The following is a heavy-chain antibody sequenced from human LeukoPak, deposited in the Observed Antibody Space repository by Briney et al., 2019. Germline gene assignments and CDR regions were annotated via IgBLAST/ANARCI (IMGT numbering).Heavy chain of an antibody. CDR3: AAGYSSSWYVPYYYMDV. J-gene: IGHJ6*03. D-gene: IGHD6-13*01. V-gene: IGHV3-7*01. CDR1: GFTFSSYA. CDR2: IKQDGSEK. Sequence: GGSLRLSCAASGFTFSSYAMSWVRQAPGKGLEWVANIKQDGSEKYYVDSVKGRFTISRDDAKNSLYLQMNSLRAEDTAVYYCAAGYSSSWYVPYYYMDVWGKGTTVTVSS.